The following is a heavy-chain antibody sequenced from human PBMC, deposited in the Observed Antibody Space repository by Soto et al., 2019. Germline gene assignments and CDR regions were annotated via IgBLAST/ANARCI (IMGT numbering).Heavy chain of an antibody. D-gene: IGHD3-3*01. J-gene: IGHJ4*02. Sequence: PSETLSLTCTVSGGSISSSSYYWGWIRQPPGKGLEWIGSIYYSGSTYYNPSLKSRVTISVDTSKNQFSLKLSSVTAADTAVYYCARHELRFLEGLLYPQYFDYWGQGTLVTVSS. CDR1: GGSISSSSYY. V-gene: IGHV4-39*01. CDR3: ARHELRFLEGLLYPQYFDY. CDR2: IYYSGST.